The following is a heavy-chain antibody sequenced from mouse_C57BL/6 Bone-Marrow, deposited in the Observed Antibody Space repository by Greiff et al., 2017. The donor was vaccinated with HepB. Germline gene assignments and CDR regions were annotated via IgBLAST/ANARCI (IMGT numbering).Heavy chain of an antibody. CDR1: GFTFSDAW. D-gene: IGHD1-1*01. J-gene: IGHJ3*01. CDR3: TWGTTVPSFAY. CDR2: IRNKANNHAT. V-gene: IGHV6-6*01. Sequence: EVQLQQSGGGLVQPGGSMKLSCAASGFTFSDAWMDWVRQSPEKGLEWVAEIRNKANNHATYYAESVKGRFTISRDDSKSSVYLQMNSLRAEDTGIYYCTWGTTVPSFAYWGQGTLVTVSA.